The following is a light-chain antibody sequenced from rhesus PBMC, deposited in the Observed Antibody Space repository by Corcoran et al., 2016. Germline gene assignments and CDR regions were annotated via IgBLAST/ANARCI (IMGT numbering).Light chain of an antibody. Sequence: IQMTQSPSSLSASVGDRVTITCRSSQAIGASLNWFQQKPGKAPKLLIYYANRLESGVPSRFSGSGSGTDFTLTISSLQPEGFATYYCQQYRSLPLTFGGGAKVDI. J-gene: IGKJ4*01. V-gene: IGKV1-32*01. CDR2: YAN. CDR3: QQYRSLPLT. CDR1: QAIGAS.